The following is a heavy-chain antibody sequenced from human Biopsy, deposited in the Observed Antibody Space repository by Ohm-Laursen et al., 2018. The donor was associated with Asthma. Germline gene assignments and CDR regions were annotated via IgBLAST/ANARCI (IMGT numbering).Heavy chain of an antibody. Sequence: SLRLSCSASGFKFDEYTMHWVRQAPGKGLEWVSGISWNSATIGYADSVEGRFTISRDNAKNSVFLHMDSLRPEDTAFYYCAKVRSDRVITESFDYWGQGVLVTVSS. J-gene: IGHJ4*02. V-gene: IGHV3-9*01. CDR2: ISWNSATI. CDR1: GFKFDEYT. CDR3: AKVRSDRVITESFDY. D-gene: IGHD3-22*01.